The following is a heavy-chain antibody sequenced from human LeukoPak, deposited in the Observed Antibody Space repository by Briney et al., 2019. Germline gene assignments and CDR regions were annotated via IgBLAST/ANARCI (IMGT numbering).Heavy chain of an antibody. J-gene: IGHJ4*02. Sequence: GGSLRLSCAASGFTFSSYGMHWVRQAPGKGLEWVAFIRYDGSNKYYADSVKGRFTISRDNSKNTLYLQMNSLRAEDTAVYYCAKVEGYYDSSGYYYGYYFDYWGQGTLVTVSS. V-gene: IGHV3-30*02. CDR3: AKVEGYYDSSGYYYGYYFDY. CDR1: GFTFSSYG. D-gene: IGHD3-22*01. CDR2: IRYDGSNK.